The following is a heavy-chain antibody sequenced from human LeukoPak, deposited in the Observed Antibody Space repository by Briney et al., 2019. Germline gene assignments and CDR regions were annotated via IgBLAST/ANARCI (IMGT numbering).Heavy chain of an antibody. V-gene: IGHV4-39*07. D-gene: IGHD2-15*01. CDR2: INHSGST. CDR1: GGSISSSSYY. Sequence: SETLSLTCTVSGGSISSSSYYWGWIRQPPGKGLEWIGEINHSGSTNYNPSLKSRVTISVDTSKNQFSLKLSSVTAADTAVYYCARGPCSGGSCYSRLYRWFDPWGQGTLVTVSS. CDR3: ARGPCSGGSCYSRLYRWFDP. J-gene: IGHJ5*02.